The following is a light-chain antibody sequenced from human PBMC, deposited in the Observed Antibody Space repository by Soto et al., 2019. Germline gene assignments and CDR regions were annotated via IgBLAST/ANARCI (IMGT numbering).Light chain of an antibody. V-gene: IGKV3-15*01. CDR2: GAF. CDR1: QSVSSN. J-gene: IGKJ4*01. CDR3: QQYNNWPPLT. Sequence: EIVMTQSPATLSVSPGERATLSCRASQSVSSNLAWYQQKPGQAPRLLIYGAFTRATGIPARFSCSGSGTEFTLTISSLQSEDFAVYYCQQYNNWPPLTFGGGTKVEIK.